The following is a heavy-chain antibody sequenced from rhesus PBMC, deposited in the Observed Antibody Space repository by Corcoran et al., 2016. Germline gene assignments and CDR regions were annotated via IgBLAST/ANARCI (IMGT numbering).Heavy chain of an antibody. D-gene: IGHD3-28*01. Sequence: QVQLQESGPGLVKPSETLSLTCAVSGGSISSSYYYWSWIRQAPGKGLEWIGYISSIGSTSYNPSLKSRVTISRDTSKHQFSLKLSSVTAADTAVYYCARHDSGYSLDYWGQGVLVTVSS. CDR1: GGSISSSYYY. CDR3: ARHDSGYSLDY. CDR2: ISSIGST. V-gene: IGHV4-122*02. J-gene: IGHJ4*01.